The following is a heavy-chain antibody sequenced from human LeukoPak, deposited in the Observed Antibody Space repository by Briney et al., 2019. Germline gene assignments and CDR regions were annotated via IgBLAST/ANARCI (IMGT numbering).Heavy chain of an antibody. CDR3: ASLDCSGGSCYPYYYYYYMDV. Sequence: SGGSLRLSCAASGFTFSSYAMSWVRQAPGKGLEWVSAISGSGGSTYYADSVKGRFTISRDNSKNTLYPQMNSLRAEDTAVYYCASLDCSGGSCYPYYYYYYMDVWGKGTTVTVSS. D-gene: IGHD2-15*01. J-gene: IGHJ6*03. CDR1: GFTFSSYA. CDR2: ISGSGGST. V-gene: IGHV3-23*01.